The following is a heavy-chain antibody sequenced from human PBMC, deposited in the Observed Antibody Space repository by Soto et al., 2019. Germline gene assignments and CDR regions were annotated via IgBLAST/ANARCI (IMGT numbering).Heavy chain of an antibody. Sequence: PGGSLRLSCAASGFTFSNAWMSWVRQAPGKGLEWVGRIKSKTDGGTTDYAAPVKGRFTISRDDSKNTLYLQMNSLKTEDTAVYYCTTPNDFWSGYYYWGQGTLVTVSS. CDR1: GFTFSNAW. V-gene: IGHV3-15*07. D-gene: IGHD3-3*01. CDR2: IKSKTDGGTT. CDR3: TTPNDFWSGYYY. J-gene: IGHJ4*02.